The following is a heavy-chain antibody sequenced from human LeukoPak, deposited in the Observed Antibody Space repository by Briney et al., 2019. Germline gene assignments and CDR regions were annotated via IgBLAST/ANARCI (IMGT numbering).Heavy chain of an antibody. CDR3: ARLSISNRPYYFDY. CDR2: IYYSGST. D-gene: IGHD2/OR15-2a*01. Sequence: SETLSLTCAVYGGSFSGYYWSWIRQPPGKGLEWIGSIYYSGSTYYNPSLKSRVTISVDTSKNQSSLKLSSVTAADTAVYYCARLSISNRPYYFDYWGQGTLVTVSS. CDR1: GGSFSGYY. J-gene: IGHJ4*02. V-gene: IGHV4-34*01.